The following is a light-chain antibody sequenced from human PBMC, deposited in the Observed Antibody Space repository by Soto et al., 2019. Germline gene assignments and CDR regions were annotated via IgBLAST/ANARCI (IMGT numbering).Light chain of an antibody. CDR3: QQGSNWPPWT. CDR2: DAS. J-gene: IGKJ1*01. V-gene: IGKV3-11*01. Sequence: EIVLTQSPATLSLSPGERATLSCRASQSVSSYLAWYQQKPGQAPRLLIYDASNRATGIPARFSGSGSGTDFTLPITSLEPEYFAVYYCQQGSNWPPWTFGQGTKVEIK. CDR1: QSVSSY.